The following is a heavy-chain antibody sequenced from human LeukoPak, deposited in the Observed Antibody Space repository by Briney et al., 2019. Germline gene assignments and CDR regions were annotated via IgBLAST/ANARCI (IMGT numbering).Heavy chain of an antibody. Sequence: PSETLSLTCAVSGGSISSGGFSWSWIRQPPGKGLEWIGYIYYSGSTNYNPSLKSRVTISVDTSKNQFSLKLSSVTAADTAVYYCASTRITMVRGDYLHMWFDPWGQGTLVTVSS. CDR2: IYYSGST. CDR3: ASTRITMVRGDYLHMWFDP. CDR1: GGSISSGGFS. D-gene: IGHD3-10*01. V-gene: IGHV4-61*08. J-gene: IGHJ5*02.